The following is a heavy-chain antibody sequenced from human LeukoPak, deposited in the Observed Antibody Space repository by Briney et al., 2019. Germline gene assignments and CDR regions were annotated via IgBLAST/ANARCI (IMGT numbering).Heavy chain of an antibody. D-gene: IGHD1-1*01. CDR1: GYTFTGYY. Sequence: ASVKVSCKASGYTFTGYYMHWVRQAPGQGLEWMGWINPNSGGTNYAQKFQGRVTMTRDTSISTAYMELSRLGSDDTAVYYCARAPEFTDDGWFDPWGQGTLVTVSS. V-gene: IGHV1-2*02. J-gene: IGHJ5*02. CDR2: INPNSGGT. CDR3: ARAPEFTDDGWFDP.